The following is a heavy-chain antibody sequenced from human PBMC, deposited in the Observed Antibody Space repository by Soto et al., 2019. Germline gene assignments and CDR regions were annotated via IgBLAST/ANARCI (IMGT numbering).Heavy chain of an antibody. D-gene: IGHD6-19*01. V-gene: IGHV4-59*08. CDR2: IYYSGST. CDR3: ARXVVAVAGTWFXP. CDR1: GGSISSYY. J-gene: IGHJ5*02. Sequence: SETLSLTCTVSGGSISSYYWSWIRQPPGKGLEWIGYIYYSGSTNYNPSLKSRVTISVDTSKNQFSLKLSSVTAADTAVYYCARXVVAVAGTWFXPWGQGTLVXVSS.